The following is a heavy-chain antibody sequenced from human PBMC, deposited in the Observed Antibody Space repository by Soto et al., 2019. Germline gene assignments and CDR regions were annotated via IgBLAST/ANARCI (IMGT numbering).Heavy chain of an antibody. J-gene: IGHJ3*01. CDR1: GFTVSSNY. D-gene: IGHD3-10*01. CDR3: ARDDGGDAFDV. Sequence: EVQLVESGGGLIQPGGSLRLSCAASGFTVSSNYMSWVRQAPGKGLEWVSVIYSGGSTYYADSVKGRFTISRDNSKNTLYLQMNSLSAEGTAVYYCARDDGGDAFDVWGQGAMVTVSS. CDR2: IYSGGST. V-gene: IGHV3-53*01.